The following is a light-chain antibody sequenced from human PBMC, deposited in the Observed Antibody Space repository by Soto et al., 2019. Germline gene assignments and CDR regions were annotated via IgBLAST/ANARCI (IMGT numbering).Light chain of an antibody. V-gene: IGKV1-5*03. Sequence: DIHLTQSPSTLSASVGDRVTITCRASQSITMWLAWLQQKPGKAPKLLIYKASSLESGVPSRFSGRGSGTEFTLTISSLQPDDFATYYCQHYNTYSWTFGQGTKVDIK. J-gene: IGKJ1*01. CDR2: KAS. CDR1: QSITMW. CDR3: QHYNTYSWT.